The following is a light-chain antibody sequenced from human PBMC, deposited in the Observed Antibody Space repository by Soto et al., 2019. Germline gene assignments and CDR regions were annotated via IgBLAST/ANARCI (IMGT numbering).Light chain of an antibody. CDR1: SSDVDNYNF. J-gene: IGLJ3*02. V-gene: IGLV2-8*01. Sequence: QSALTQPPSASGSPGQSVTISCTGTSSDVDNYNFVSWYQQHPGKAPKFIIYEVSKRPSGVPARFSASKSGNTASLTVSGLQAEDEADYFCSSYAGSNNWVFGGGTKLTVL. CDR2: EVS. CDR3: SSYAGSNNWV.